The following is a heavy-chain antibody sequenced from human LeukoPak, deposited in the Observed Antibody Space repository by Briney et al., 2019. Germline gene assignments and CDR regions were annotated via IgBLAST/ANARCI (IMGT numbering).Heavy chain of an antibody. D-gene: IGHD1-26*01. J-gene: IGHJ4*02. V-gene: IGHV3-7*01. CDR1: GFTFTNSW. CDR3: ARDTDGSLDY. Sequence: GGSLRLSCEASGFTFTNSWMAWVRQAPGKGLEWVANIKQDGSTKHYVYSLKGRFTISRDNPKNLLYLHMNSLRADDTAVYYCARDTDGSLDYWGQGILVTVAS. CDR2: IKQDGSTK.